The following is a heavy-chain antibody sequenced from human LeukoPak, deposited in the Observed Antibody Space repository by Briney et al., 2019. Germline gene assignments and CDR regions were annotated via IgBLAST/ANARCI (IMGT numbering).Heavy chain of an antibody. V-gene: IGHV3-23*01. D-gene: IGHD3-16*02. CDR1: GFTFSSYD. J-gene: IGHJ4*02. CDR2: ISGSGGTT. Sequence: GGSLRLSCAASGFTFSSYDMNWVRQAPGKGLEWVSEISGSGGTTYYADSVKGRFTISRDNAKNSLYPQMNSLRAEDTAVYYCAVRFDYWGQGILVTVSS. CDR3: AVRFDY.